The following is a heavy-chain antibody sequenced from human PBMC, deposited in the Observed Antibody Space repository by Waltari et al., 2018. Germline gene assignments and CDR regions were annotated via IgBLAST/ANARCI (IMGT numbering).Heavy chain of an antibody. CDR3: ARDSGGDERGHYGMDV. CDR1: GGTFSSYA. CDR2: INPIFGTA. D-gene: IGHD3-16*01. Sequence: QVQLVQSGAEVKKPGSSVKVSCKASGGTFSSYAISWVRPAPGQGLEWMGGINPIFGTANYAQKFQGRVTITADESTSTAYMELGSLRAEDTAVYYCARDSGGDERGHYGMDVWGQGTTVTVSS. V-gene: IGHV1-69*13. J-gene: IGHJ6*02.